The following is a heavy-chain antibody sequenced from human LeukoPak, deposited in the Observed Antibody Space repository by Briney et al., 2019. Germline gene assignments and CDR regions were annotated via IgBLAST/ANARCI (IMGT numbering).Heavy chain of an antibody. CDR2: INHSGST. J-gene: IGHJ4*02. D-gene: IGHD5-24*01. Sequence: SETLSLTCAVYGGSFSGYYWSWIRQPPGKGLEWIGEINHSGSTNYNPSLKSRVTISVDTSKNQFSLKLSSVTAADTAVYYCARDLCNYYFDYWGQGTLVTVSS. V-gene: IGHV4-34*01. CDR3: ARDLCNYYFDY. CDR1: GGSFSGYY.